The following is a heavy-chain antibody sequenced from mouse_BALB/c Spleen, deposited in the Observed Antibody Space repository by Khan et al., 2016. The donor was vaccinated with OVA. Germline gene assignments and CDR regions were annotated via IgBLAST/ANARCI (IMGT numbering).Heavy chain of an antibody. Sequence: VRLQQSGPELVKPGASVKMSCKASGYTFTSYVMHWVKQKPGQGLEWIGYINPYNVGTIHNEKFRGKATLTSDKSSSTAYMELSSLTSEDSAVYYCARYASSPYYAMDYWGQGTSVTVSS. CDR1: GYTFTSYV. CDR2: INPYNVGT. J-gene: IGHJ4*01. CDR3: ARYASSPYYAMDY. D-gene: IGHD1-1*01. V-gene: IGHV1S136*01.